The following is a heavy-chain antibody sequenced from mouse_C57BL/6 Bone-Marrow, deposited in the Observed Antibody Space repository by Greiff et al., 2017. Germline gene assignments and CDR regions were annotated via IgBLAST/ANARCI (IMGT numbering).Heavy chain of an antibody. J-gene: IGHJ4*01. V-gene: IGHV14-1*01. CDR2: IDPEDGDT. CDR3: TTCSNYFCAMDY. D-gene: IGHD2-5*01. Sequence: VQLQQSGAELVRPGASVKLSCTASGYNIKDYYMHWVKQRPEQGLEWIGRIDPEDGDTEYTPKFQGKATMTVAKSSNTAYLQLNSLTSEDTAIYYCTTCSNYFCAMDYWGKGTSVTVSS. CDR1: GYNIKDYY.